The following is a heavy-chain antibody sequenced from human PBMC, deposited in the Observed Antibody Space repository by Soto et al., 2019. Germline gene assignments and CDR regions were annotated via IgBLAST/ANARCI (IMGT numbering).Heavy chain of an antibody. V-gene: IGHV3-30*18. J-gene: IGHJ6*04. D-gene: IGHD2-8*01. CDR2: ISYDGSNK. Sequence: QVQLVESGGGVVQPGRSLRLSCAASGFTFSSYGMHWVRQAPGKGLEWVAVISYDGSNKYYADSVKGRFTISRDNSKNTLYLQMNSLRPEDTAVYYCAKDGCNNGVCYIHYYYGMDVWGRGTTVTVSS. CDR1: GFTFSSYG. CDR3: AKDGCNNGVCYIHYYYGMDV.